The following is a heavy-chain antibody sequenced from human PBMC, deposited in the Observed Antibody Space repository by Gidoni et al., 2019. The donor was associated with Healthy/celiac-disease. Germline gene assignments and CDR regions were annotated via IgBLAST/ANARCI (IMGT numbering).Heavy chain of an antibody. CDR3: ARVIAVAGTLNY. V-gene: IGHV1-2*02. Sequence: QVQLVQSGAEVKKPGASVKASCKAAGYTFSGYYMHWVRQGPGHGLEWRGGINRNSGGTDYEQKFQGRVTMTRNTSISTAYIELSRLRSDDTAVYYCARVIAVAGTLNYWGQGTLVTVSS. J-gene: IGHJ4*02. CDR1: GYTFSGYY. D-gene: IGHD6-19*01. CDR2: INRNSGGT.